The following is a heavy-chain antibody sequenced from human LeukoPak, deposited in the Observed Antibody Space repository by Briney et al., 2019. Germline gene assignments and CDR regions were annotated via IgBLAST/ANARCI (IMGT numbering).Heavy chain of an antibody. CDR3: ARENSSGADAFDI. CDR1: GGSISSYY. J-gene: IGHJ3*02. D-gene: IGHD6-19*01. V-gene: IGHV4-4*07. Sequence: SETLSLTCTVSGGSISSYYWSWIRQPPGKGLEWIGRIYTSGSTNYNPSLKSRVTMSVDTSKNQFSLKLSSVTAADTAVYYCARENSSGADAFDIWGQGAMVTVSS. CDR2: IYTSGST.